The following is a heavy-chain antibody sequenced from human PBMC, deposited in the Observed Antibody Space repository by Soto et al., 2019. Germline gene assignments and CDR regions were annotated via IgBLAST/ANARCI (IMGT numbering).Heavy chain of an antibody. Sequence: ASVKVSCKASRYTFTEYYIHWVRQAPGQGLEWMGWINPNSGDTNYAQKFQGRVTMTRDTSISTAYMELSRLRSDDTAVYYCARSVSTIGARTDYWGQGTQVPVS. V-gene: IGHV1-2*02. D-gene: IGHD6-6*01. CDR2: INPNSGDT. J-gene: IGHJ4*02. CDR1: RYTFTEYY. CDR3: ARSVSTIGARTDY.